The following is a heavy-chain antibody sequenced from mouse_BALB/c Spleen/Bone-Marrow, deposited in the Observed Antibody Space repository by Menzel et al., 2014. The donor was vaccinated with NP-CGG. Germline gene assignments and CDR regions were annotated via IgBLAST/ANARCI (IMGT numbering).Heavy chain of an antibody. CDR2: IDPANGNT. Sequence: EVMLVESGAELVKPGASVKLSCTASGFNIKDTYMHWVKQRPEQGLEWIERIDPANGNTKYDPKFQGKATITADTSSNTAYLHFSSLTSDDTVVYYCARYRLGTYFDFWGQGTALTVSS. D-gene: IGHD1-2*01. V-gene: IGHV14-3*02. CDR1: GFNIKDTY. CDR3: ARYRLGTYFDF. J-gene: IGHJ2*01.